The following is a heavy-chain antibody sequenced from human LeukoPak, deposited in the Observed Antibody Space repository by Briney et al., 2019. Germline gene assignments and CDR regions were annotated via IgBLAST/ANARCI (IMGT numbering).Heavy chain of an antibody. CDR1: EFTFSDYG. Sequence: PGRSLRLSCAASEFTFSDYGMHWVRQAPGKGLEWVAVIWYDESNKYYADSVKGRFTISRDNSRNTLYLQMNSLRAEDTAVYYCVRELPPVVQYYFDYWGPGTLVTVSS. J-gene: IGHJ4*02. CDR2: IWYDESNK. CDR3: VRELPPVVQYYFDY. V-gene: IGHV3-33*01. D-gene: IGHD3-22*01.